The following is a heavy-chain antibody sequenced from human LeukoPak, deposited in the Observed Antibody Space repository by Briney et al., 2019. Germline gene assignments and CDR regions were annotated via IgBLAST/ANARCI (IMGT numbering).Heavy chain of an antibody. CDR2: ITSSSTSM. D-gene: IGHD3-9*01. Sequence: GGSPRLSCAASGFTFTTYSMNWVRQAPGKGLEWVSSITSSSTSMYYADSVKGRFTISRDNAKNSLYLQMISLRAEDTAVYYCARTYYDILTGYNPYFDYWGQGTLVTVSS. J-gene: IGHJ4*02. V-gene: IGHV3-21*01. CDR1: GFTFTTYS. CDR3: ARTYYDILTGYNPYFDY.